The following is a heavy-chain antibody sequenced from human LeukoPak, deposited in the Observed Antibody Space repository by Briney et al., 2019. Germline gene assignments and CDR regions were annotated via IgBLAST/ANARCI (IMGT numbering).Heavy chain of an antibody. V-gene: IGHV3-30-3*01. D-gene: IGHD4-23*01. CDR2: ISYDGSNK. J-gene: IGHJ4*02. Sequence: PGRSLRLSCAASGFTFSSYAMHWVRQAPGKGLEWVAVISYDGSNKYYADSVKGRFTISRDNSKNTLYLQMNSLRAEDTAVYYCARDQDGGELDYWGQGTLVTVSP. CDR3: ARDQDGGELDY. CDR1: GFTFSSYA.